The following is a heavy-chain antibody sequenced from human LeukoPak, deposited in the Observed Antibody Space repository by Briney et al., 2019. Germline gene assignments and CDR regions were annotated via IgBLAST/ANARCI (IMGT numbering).Heavy chain of an antibody. CDR3: AREVRIVVATPVYFDY. J-gene: IGHJ4*02. D-gene: IGHD3-22*01. CDR2: MIPILGIA. V-gene: IGHV1-69*04. Sequence: ASVKVSCKASGGTFSSYAISWVGQAPGQGLEWMGRMIPILGIAKYAQKFQGRVTITADKPTSTAYMELSSLRSEDTAVYYCAREVRIVVATPVYFDYWGQGTLVTVSS. CDR1: GGTFSSYA.